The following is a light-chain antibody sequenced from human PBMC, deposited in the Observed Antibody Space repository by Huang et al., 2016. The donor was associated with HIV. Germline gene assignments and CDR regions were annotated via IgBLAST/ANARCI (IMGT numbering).Light chain of an antibody. CDR1: QGVSNN. V-gene: IGKV3D-15*01. Sequence: EIVMTQSPATLSVSPGDRATLSCRASQGVSNNIAWYQQKPGQTPRLLMHGASTRATGIAAKFSGRRSGTDFTLTITSLQPEDSAVYYCQHYNNWPPWTFGPGTQVEI. J-gene: IGKJ1*01. CDR3: QHYNNWPPWT. CDR2: GAS.